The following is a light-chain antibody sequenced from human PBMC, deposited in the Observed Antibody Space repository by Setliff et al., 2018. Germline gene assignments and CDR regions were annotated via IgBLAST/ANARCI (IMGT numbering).Light chain of an antibody. V-gene: IGLV2-23*02. Sequence: QSALTQPASVSRSPGQSITISCTGTSSDVGNYNLVSWYQQYPGKAPKLIISEVSERPSGVSNRFSGSKSGNTASLTISGLQAEDEAVYYCCSYAAITTFDVVFGGGTKVTVL. CDR2: EVS. CDR1: SSDVGNYNL. CDR3: CSYAAITTFDVV. J-gene: IGLJ2*01.